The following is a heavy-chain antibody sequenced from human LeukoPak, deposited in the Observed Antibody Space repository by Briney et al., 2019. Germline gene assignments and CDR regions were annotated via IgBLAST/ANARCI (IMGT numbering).Heavy chain of an antibody. D-gene: IGHD3-3*01. CDR3: ASVTIFGVNGIYYFDY. CDR2: ISYDGSNK. CDR1: GFTFSSYA. Sequence: PGRSLRLSCAASGFTFSSYAMHWVRQAPGKGLEWVAVISYDGSNKYYADSVKGRFTISRDNSKNTLYLQMNSLRAEDTAVYYCASVTIFGVNGIYYFDYWGQGTLVTVSS. J-gene: IGHJ4*02. V-gene: IGHV3-30-3*01.